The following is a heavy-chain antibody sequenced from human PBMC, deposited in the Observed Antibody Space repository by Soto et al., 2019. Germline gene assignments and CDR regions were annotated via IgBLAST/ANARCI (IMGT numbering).Heavy chain of an antibody. CDR2: INAGNGNT. V-gene: IGHV1-3*01. Sequence: ASVKVSCKASGYTFTSYAMHWVRQAPGQRLEWMGWINAGNGNTKYSQKFQGRVTITRDTSASTAYMELSSLRSEDTAVYYCARASRVAGDAFDIWGQGTMVTVSS. J-gene: IGHJ3*02. CDR3: ARASRVAGDAFDI. CDR1: GYTFTSYA. D-gene: IGHD6-19*01.